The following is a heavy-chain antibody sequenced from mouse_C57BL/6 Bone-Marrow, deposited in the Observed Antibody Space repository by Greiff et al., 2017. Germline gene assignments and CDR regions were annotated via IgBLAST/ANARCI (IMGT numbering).Heavy chain of an antibody. Sequence: VKLQESGPELVKPGASVKISCKASGYAFSSSWMNWVKQRPGKGLEWIGRIYPGDGDTNYNGKFKGKATLTADKSSSTAYMQLSSLTSEDSAVYCCARGDSNYFWFAYWGQGTLVTVSA. D-gene: IGHD2-5*01. V-gene: IGHV1-82*01. CDR1: GYAFSSSW. CDR2: IYPGDGDT. CDR3: ARGDSNYFWFAY. J-gene: IGHJ3*01.